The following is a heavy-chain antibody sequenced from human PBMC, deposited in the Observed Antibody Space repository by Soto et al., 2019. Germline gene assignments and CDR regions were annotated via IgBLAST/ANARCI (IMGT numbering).Heavy chain of an antibody. Sequence: ASVKVSCKASGYTFTSYGISWVRLAPGQGLEWMGWISAYNGNTKYAQKFQGRVSMTIDTSTTTAYMELRTLTPDDTAVYYCAREGVRGMDVWGQGTTVTVSS. V-gene: IGHV1-18*01. CDR2: ISAYNGNT. D-gene: IGHD3-16*01. CDR3: AREGVRGMDV. CDR1: GYTFTSYG. J-gene: IGHJ6*02.